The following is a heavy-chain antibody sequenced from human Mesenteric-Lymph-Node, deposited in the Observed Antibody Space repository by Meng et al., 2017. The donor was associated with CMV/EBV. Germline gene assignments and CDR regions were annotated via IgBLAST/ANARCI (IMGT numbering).Heavy chain of an antibody. J-gene: IGHJ6*02. CDR3: ARGGSSANYYYYYGMDV. CDR1: GGSFSGYY. D-gene: IGHD2-2*01. Sequence: SETLSLTCTVYGGSFSGYYWSWIRQPPGKGLEWIGEINHSESTSYNTSLESRVTISVDTSKNQFSLKLSSVTAADTAVYYCARGGSSANYYYYYGMDVWGQGTTVTVSS. CDR2: INHSEST. V-gene: IGHV4-34*01.